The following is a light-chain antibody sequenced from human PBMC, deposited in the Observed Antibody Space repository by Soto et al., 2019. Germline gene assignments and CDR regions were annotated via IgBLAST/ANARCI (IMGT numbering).Light chain of an antibody. V-gene: IGKV1-39*01. CDR3: QESYSAPEFT. J-gene: IGKJ4*01. CDR1: ENIRTY. Sequence: DIEMTQSPSSLSASVGDRVTLTCRASENIRTYLNWYQHKPGKAPNLLIYGASTLQSGVPSRFSGSGSGTDFTLTISRLQPEDFATYYCQESYSAPEFTFGGGTKVEMK. CDR2: GAS.